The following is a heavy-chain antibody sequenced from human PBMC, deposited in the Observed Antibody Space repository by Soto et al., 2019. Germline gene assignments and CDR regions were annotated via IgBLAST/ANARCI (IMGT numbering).Heavy chain of an antibody. V-gene: IGHV1-2*02. CDR3: AREASAVISLDY. CDR2: FNPNSGDT. Sequence: GASVKVSCKASGYIFTVYSMHWLRQAPGQGLEWVGWFNPNSGDTIYAQKFQGRVTLTGETSISTAYMELYSLTSDDTAVYYCAREASAVISLDYWGQGTLVTVSS. D-gene: IGHD6-19*01. CDR1: GYIFTVYS. J-gene: IGHJ4*02.